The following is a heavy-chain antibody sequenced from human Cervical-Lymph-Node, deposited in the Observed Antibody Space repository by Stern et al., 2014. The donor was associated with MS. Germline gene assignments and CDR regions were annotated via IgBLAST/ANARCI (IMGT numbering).Heavy chain of an antibody. D-gene: IGHD1-26*01. V-gene: IGHV3-21*06. J-gene: IGHJ4*02. Sequence: VQVVESGGGLVKPGGSLRLSCAASGFTFSTSAMNWVRQAPGKGLEWVSSINSRSTSIHYADSLKGRFTISRDNSNNSLYLQMNSLRAEDTAVYYCARGGGSFSFWGLGTLVTVSS. CDR2: INSRSTSI. CDR1: GFTFSTSA. CDR3: ARGGGSFSF.